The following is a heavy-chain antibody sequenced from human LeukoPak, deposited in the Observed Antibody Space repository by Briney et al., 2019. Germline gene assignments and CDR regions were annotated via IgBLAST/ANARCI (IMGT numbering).Heavy chain of an antibody. J-gene: IGHJ4*02. CDR3: ARVKAKLVRGYSGQDIDY. V-gene: IGHV4-38-2*01. Sequence: SETLSLTCAVSSYSISSISYWGWIRQPPGKGLEGIGTIYHSGTTYYNPSLKSRLTISVDTSKNQFSLRLSSVTAADTAVYYCARVKAKLVRGYSGQDIDYWGQGTLVTVSS. CDR1: SYSISSISY. D-gene: IGHD5-12*01. CDR2: IYHSGTT.